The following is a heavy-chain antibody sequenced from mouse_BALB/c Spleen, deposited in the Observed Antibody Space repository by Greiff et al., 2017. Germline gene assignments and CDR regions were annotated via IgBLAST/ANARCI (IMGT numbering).Heavy chain of an antibody. CDR2: IRNKANGYTT. J-gene: IGHJ2*01. CDR1: GFTFTDYY. D-gene: IGHD4-1*02. V-gene: IGHV7-3*02. CDR3: ARSTGTNYFDY. Sequence: EVKLVESGGGLVQPGGSLRLSCATSGFTFTDYYMSWVRQPPGKALEWLGFIRNKANGYTTEYSASVKGRFTISRDNSQSILYLQMNTLRAEDSATYYCARSTGTNYFDYWGQGTTLTVSS.